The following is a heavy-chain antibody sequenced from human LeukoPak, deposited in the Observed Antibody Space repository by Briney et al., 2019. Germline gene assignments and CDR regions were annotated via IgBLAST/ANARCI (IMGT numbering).Heavy chain of an antibody. CDR3: ARDPYSGLFDS. V-gene: IGHV3-21*01. Sequence: GGSLRLSCAASGFTFSSYSMNWVRQAPGKGLEWVSSISSSSSYIYYADSVKGRFTISRDNAKNSMYVQMNSLRAEDTAVYYCARDPYSGLFDSWGQGTLVTVSS. J-gene: IGHJ4*02. CDR2: ISSSSSYI. D-gene: IGHD4-11*01. CDR1: GFTFSSYS.